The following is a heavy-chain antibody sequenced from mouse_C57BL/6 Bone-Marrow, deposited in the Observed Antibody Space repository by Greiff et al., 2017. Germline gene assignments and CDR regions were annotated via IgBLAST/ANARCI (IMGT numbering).Heavy chain of an antibody. CDR2: ISGGGGNT. J-gene: IGHJ3*01. CDR1: GFTFSSYT. CDR3: ARRYYGSSWFAY. D-gene: IGHD1-1*01. Sequence: EVKLVESGGGLVKPGGSLKLSCAASGFTFSSYTMSWVRQTPEKRLEWVAIISGGGGNTYYPDSVKGRFIISRDNAKNTLYLRMSSLRSEDTALYYCARRYYGSSWFAYWGQGNLVTVSA. V-gene: IGHV5-9*01.